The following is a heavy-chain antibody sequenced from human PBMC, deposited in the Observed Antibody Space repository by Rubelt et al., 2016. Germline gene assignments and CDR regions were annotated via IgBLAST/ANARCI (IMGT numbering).Heavy chain of an antibody. J-gene: IGHJ4*02. V-gene: IGHV1-2*02. CDR2: INPNSGGT. CDR3: ARFAIGGHSSGYLFDY. Sequence: QVQLVQSGAEVKKPGASVKVSCKASGYTFTGYYMHWVRQAPGQGLEWMGWINPNSGGTNYAQSVQGRVTVTRDTSISTGYMELSRLRSDDTAVYYCARFAIGGHSSGYLFDYWGQGTLVTVSS. D-gene: IGHD3-22*01. CDR1: GYTFTGYY.